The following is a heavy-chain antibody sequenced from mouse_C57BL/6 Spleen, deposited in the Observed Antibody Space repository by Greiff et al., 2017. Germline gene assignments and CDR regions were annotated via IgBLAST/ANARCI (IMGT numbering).Heavy chain of an antibody. Sequence: EVQGVESGGGLVKPGGSLKLSCAASGFTFSSYAMSWVRQTPEKRLEWVATISDGGSYTYYPDNVKGRFTISRDNAKNNLYLQMSHLKSEDTAMYYCARDRGDYERDYYFDYWGQGTTLTVSS. CDR1: GFTFSSYA. J-gene: IGHJ2*01. V-gene: IGHV5-4*01. CDR3: ARDRGDYERDYYFDY. CDR2: ISDGGSYT. D-gene: IGHD2-4*01.